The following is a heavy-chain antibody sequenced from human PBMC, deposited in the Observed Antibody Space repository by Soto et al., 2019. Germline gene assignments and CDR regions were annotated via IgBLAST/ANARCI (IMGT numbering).Heavy chain of an antibody. V-gene: IGHV5-51*01. CDR2: IYPGDSDT. J-gene: IGHJ6*02. Sequence: GEALRISCKGSGCSFTSYGIGWVRQIPGKGLEWMGIIYPGDSDTRYSPSFQGQVTISADKSISTAYLQWSSLKASDTAMYYCPRSRIFRSFYYFYGMDVWGQGTTVTVSS. CDR1: GCSFTSYG. CDR3: PRSRIFRSFYYFYGMDV. D-gene: IGHD6-6*01.